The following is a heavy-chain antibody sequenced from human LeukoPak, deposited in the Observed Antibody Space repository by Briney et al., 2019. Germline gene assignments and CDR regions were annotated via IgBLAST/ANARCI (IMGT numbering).Heavy chain of an antibody. J-gene: IGHJ4*02. CDR3: TRGFRDGYNYPPRYFDY. CDR2: IYYSGST. CDR1: GGSISSYY. Sequence: SETLSLTCTVSGGSISSYYWSWIRQPPGKGLEWIGYIYYSGSTNYNPSLKSRVTISVDTSKNQFSLKLSSVTAADTAVYYCTRGFRDGYNYPPRYFDYWGQGTLVTVSS. V-gene: IGHV4-59*12. D-gene: IGHD5-24*01.